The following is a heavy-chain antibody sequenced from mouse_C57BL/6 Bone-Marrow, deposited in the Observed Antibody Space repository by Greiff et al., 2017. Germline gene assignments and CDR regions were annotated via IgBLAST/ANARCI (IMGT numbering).Heavy chain of an antibody. V-gene: IGHV1-12*01. CDR3: ASADGSSYPYYFGR. CDR2: IYPGNGDT. D-gene: IGHD1-1*01. J-gene: IGHJ2*01. CDR1: GYTFPSYN. Sequence: QVQLQQSVAELVRPGASVKMCCKASGYTFPSYNMHWVKQTPRQGLEWIGAIYPGNGDTSYNQKFKGKATLTVDKSSSTAYMQLSSLTSEDSAVYFCASADGSSYPYYFGRWGEGTTLTDSS.